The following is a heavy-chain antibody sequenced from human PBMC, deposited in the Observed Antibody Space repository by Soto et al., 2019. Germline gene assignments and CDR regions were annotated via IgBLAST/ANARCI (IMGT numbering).Heavy chain of an antibody. D-gene: IGHD4-17*01. V-gene: IGHV3-30-3*01. CDR2: ISYDGSNK. CDR3: ARPTDGGAFDI. Sequence: QVQLVESGGGVVQPGRSLRLSCAASGFTFSSYAMHWVRQAPGKGLEWVAVISYDGSNKYYADSVKGRFTISRDNSKNTLYLQMNSLRAEDTAVYYCARPTDGGAFDIWGQGTMVTVSS. CDR1: GFTFSSYA. J-gene: IGHJ3*02.